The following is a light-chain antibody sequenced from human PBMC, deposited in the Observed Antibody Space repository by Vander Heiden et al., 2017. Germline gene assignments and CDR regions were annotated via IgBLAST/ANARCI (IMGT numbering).Light chain of an antibody. CDR2: AAS. V-gene: IGKV1-39*01. J-gene: IGKJ4*01. CDR1: QSISSY. Sequence: DIQMTQSPSSLSASVGDRVTITCRASQSISSYLNWYQQKPGKAPKLLIYAASSLQSGVPSRFSGSGSGTDFTLTSSRLQPEDFATYYFQQSYSTHSFGGGTKVEIK. CDR3: QQSYSTHS.